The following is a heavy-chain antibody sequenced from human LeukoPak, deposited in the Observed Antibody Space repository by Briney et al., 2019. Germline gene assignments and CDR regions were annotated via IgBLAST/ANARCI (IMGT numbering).Heavy chain of an antibody. CDR3: ARDQVTIFGVVPQYYFDY. CDR1: GFTFSSYS. Sequence: PGGSLRLSCAASGFTFSSYSMNWVRQAPGKGLEWVSFISSSSSYIYYADSVKGRFTISRDNAKNSLYLQMNSLRAEDTAVYYCARDQVTIFGVVPQYYFDYWGQGTLVTVSS. V-gene: IGHV3-21*01. D-gene: IGHD3-3*01. J-gene: IGHJ4*02. CDR2: ISSSSSYI.